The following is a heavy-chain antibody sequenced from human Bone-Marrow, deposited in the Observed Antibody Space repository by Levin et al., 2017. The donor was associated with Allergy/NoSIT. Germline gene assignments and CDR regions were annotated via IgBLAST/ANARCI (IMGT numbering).Heavy chain of an antibody. J-gene: IGHJ4*02. CDR3: AKTGVGSGSYSVWYFDY. D-gene: IGHD3-10*01. Sequence: GESPKISCAASGFTFSSYGMHWVRQAPGKGLEWVAVISYDGSNKYYADSVKGRFTISRDNSKNTLYLQMNSLRAEDTAVYYCAKTGVGSGSYSVWYFDYWGQGTLVTVSS. CDR2: ISYDGSNK. CDR1: GFTFSSYG. V-gene: IGHV3-30*18.